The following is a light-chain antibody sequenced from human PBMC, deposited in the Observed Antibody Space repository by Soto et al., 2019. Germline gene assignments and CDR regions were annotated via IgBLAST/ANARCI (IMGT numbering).Light chain of an antibody. CDR1: QSVSSY. Sequence: VLTQSPATLSLSPGARATLSCRASQSVSSYLAWYQQRPGQAPRLLMYDASNRATGIPARFSGSVSGTDFTLTISSLEPEDFAVYYCQQRSNWPPWTFGQGTKVDIK. CDR2: DAS. V-gene: IGKV3-11*01. J-gene: IGKJ1*01. CDR3: QQRSNWPPWT.